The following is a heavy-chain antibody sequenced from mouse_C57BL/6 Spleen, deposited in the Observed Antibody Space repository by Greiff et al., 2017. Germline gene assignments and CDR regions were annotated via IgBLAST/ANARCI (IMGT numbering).Heavy chain of an antibody. CDR2: ISYDGSN. V-gene: IGHV3-6*01. CDR1: GYSITSGYY. D-gene: IGHD2-4*01. J-gene: IGHJ3*01. Sequence: EVKLMESGPGLVKPSQSLSLTCSVTGYSITSGYYWNWIRQFPGNKLEWMGYISYDGSNNYNPSLKNRISITRDTSKNQFFLKLNSVTTEDTATYYCAKDFDYDYDALLWFAYWGQGTLVTVSA. CDR3: AKDFDYDYDALLWFAY.